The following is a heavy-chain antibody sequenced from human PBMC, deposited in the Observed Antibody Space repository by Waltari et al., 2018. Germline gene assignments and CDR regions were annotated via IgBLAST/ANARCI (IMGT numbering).Heavy chain of an antibody. J-gene: IGHJ3*02. CDR1: GGSITTRSYH. V-gene: IGHV4-39*07. Sequence: QPQLQESGPGLAKPSETLSLTCTVSGGSITTRSYHWAWIRQTPGKGLEWIGSIHISGSTYYNPSLRSRVTMSVDTSNNQFSLKLTSVTAADTAVYYCARQPPTTVPTPRSPFDTWGQGTMVSVSS. CDR3: ARQPPTTVPTPRSPFDT. D-gene: IGHD4-17*01. CDR2: IHISGST.